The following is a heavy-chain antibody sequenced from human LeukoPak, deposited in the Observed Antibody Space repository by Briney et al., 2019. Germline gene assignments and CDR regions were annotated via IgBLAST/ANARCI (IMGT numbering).Heavy chain of an antibody. CDR2: ISGSGGST. CDR3: AKPIRDDYYDSSGSHFDY. CDR1: GFTFSSYA. D-gene: IGHD3-22*01. Sequence: PGGSLRLSCAASGFTFSSYAMSWVRQAPGKGLEWVSAISGSGGSTYYADSVKGRFTISRDNSKNTLYLQMNSLRAEDTAVYYCAKPIRDDYYDSSGSHFDYWGQGTLVTVSS. J-gene: IGHJ4*02. V-gene: IGHV3-23*01.